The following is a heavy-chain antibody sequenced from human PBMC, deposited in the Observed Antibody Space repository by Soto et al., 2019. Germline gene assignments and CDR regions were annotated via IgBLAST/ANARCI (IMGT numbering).Heavy chain of an antibody. Sequence: QVQLQESGPGLVKPSGTVSLTCAVYGGSISSSNWWSWVRQTPGKWLEWIGESYHSGSTNYNPSLKSRVTISVDKSKNQFSLKLSSVTAADAAVYYCARVSGSYYYGMDVWGQGTTVTVSS. CDR2: SYHSGST. CDR3: ARVSGSYYYGMDV. CDR1: GGSISSSNW. D-gene: IGHD1-26*01. V-gene: IGHV4-4*02. J-gene: IGHJ6*02.